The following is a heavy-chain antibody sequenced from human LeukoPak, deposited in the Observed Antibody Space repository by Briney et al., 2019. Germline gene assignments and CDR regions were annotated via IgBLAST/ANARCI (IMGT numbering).Heavy chain of an antibody. CDR1: GFTFSSYS. CDR3: ARDEVSYFDY. CDR2: ISSSSSYI. Sequence: SGGSLRLSCAASGFTFSSYSMNWVRQAPGKGLEWVSSISSSSSYIYYADSVKGRFTISRDNAKNSLYLQMNSLRAEDTAVYYCARDEVSYFDYWGQGTLVTVSS. J-gene: IGHJ4*02. V-gene: IGHV3-21*01.